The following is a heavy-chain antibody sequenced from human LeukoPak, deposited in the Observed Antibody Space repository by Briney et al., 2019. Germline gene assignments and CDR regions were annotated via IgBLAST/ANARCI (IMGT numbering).Heavy chain of an antibody. D-gene: IGHD1-26*01. J-gene: IGHJ4*02. Sequence: ASVKVSCKASGYTFTGYYMHWVRQAPGQGLEWMGWINPNSGGTKYAQKFQGRVTMTRDTSISTAYMELSRLRSDDTAVYYCARLASGSYYVFDYWGQGTLVTVS. CDR2: INPNSGGT. CDR3: ARLASGSYYVFDY. CDR1: GYTFTGYY. V-gene: IGHV1-2*02.